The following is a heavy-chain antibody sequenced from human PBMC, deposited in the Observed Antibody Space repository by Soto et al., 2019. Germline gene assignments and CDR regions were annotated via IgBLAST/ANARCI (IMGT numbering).Heavy chain of an antibody. CDR2: INHSGST. CDR1: GGSFSGYY. D-gene: IGHD2-8*01. CDR3: ARGELMVYFEY. V-gene: IGHV4-34*01. Sequence: SETLSLTCAVYGGSFSGYYWSWIRQPPGKGLEWIGEINHSGSTNYNPSLKSRVTISVDTSKNQFSLKLSSVTAADTAVYYCARGELMVYFEYWGQGTLVTVSS. J-gene: IGHJ4*02.